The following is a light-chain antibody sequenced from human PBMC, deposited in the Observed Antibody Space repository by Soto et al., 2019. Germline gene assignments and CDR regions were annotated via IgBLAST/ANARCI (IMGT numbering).Light chain of an antibody. CDR3: QQYYTTPPT. CDR2: WAS. V-gene: IGKV4-1*01. CDR1: QSVLFSINQKNY. J-gene: IGKJ1*01. Sequence: DIVLTQSPDSVAMSLGEMATINCKSSQSVLFSINQKNYLAWYHQKPGQPPKLLIYWASIRESGVPTRFSGSGSGTNFTLTISSLQAEDAAVYYCQQYYTTPPTFGLGTKVEVK.